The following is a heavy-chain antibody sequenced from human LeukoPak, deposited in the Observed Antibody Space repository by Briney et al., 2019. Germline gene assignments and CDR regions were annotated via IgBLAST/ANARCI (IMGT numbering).Heavy chain of an antibody. Sequence: PGGSLRLSCAASGFTFSSYAMTWVRQAPGKGLEWVSSISSSGGSTYYADSVKGRFTISRDNSKNTLYLQMNSLRAEDTAVYYCAKVAGYSYVGVYYFDYWGQGTLVTVSS. CDR1: GFTFSSYA. CDR3: AKVAGYSYVGVYYFDY. V-gene: IGHV3-23*01. J-gene: IGHJ4*02. D-gene: IGHD5-18*01. CDR2: ISSSGGST.